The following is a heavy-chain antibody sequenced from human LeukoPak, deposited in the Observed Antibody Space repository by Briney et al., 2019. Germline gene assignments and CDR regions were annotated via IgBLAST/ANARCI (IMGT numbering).Heavy chain of an antibody. V-gene: IGHV4-39*01. D-gene: IGHD2-2*01. CDR3: ARQYCSSTSCYYYYYYGMDV. J-gene: IGHJ6*02. CDR1: GGSISSSSYY. Sequence: SETLSLTCTVSGGSISSSSYYRGWIRQPPGKGLEWIGSIYYSGSTYYNPSLKSRVTISVDTSKNQFSLKLSSVTAADTAVYYCARQYCSSTSCYYYYYYGMDVWGQGTTVTVSS. CDR2: IYYSGST.